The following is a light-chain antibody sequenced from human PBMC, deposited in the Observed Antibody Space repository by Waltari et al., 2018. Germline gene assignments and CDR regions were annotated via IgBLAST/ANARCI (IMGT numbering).Light chain of an antibody. Sequence: SYMLTQPPSVSVAPGQTARITRGVDDIGERSVNWCQQRPGQAPVSVIYYDTDRPSGIPDRFSGSHSGDTATLIISRVEAGDEADYYCQVWDSSRHHVIFGGGTRLTVL. J-gene: IGLJ2*01. CDR2: YDT. CDR1: DIGERS. V-gene: IGLV3-21*04. CDR3: QVWDSSRHHVI.